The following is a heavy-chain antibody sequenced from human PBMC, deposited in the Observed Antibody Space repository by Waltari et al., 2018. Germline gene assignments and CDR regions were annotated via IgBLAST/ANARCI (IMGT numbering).Heavy chain of an antibody. CDR3: ARDRGYLVHDY. D-gene: IGHD1-26*01. J-gene: IGHJ4*02. CDR2: INEDGSET. V-gene: IGHV3-7*01. CDR1: GFSFITYW. Sequence: EVQLVESGGGSVQPGGSLRLSCSVSGFSFITYWMNWVRQAPGKGREGVGSINEDGSETYYADSVKGRFTISRDNGKTSLYLQMNSLRSEDTAVYYCARDRGYLVHDYWGQGTLVTVSA.